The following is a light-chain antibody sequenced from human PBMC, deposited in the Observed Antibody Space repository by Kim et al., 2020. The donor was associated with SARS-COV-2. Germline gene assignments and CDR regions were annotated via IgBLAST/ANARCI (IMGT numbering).Light chain of an antibody. V-gene: IGKV4-1*01. CDR1: KKF. CDR3: QQHYTTPYT. Sequence: KKFLAWYQQRPGQSPRLLLYWGSTRASGVSDRFSGSGSETDFTLTIDNLQAEDVGVYHCQQHYTTPYTFGQGTKLEI. J-gene: IGKJ2*01. CDR2: WGS.